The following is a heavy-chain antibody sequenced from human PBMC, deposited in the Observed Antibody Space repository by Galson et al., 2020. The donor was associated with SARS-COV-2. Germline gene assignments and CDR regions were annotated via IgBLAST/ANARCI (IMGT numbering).Heavy chain of an antibody. V-gene: IGHV3-53*01. CDR3: ARDPYSGGWTNYYYFGMDV. D-gene: IGHD6-19*01. CDR1: GFAVSDTY. CDR2: LYTGGSA. Sequence: GESLKISCAASGFAVSDTYMSWIRQAPGKGLEWVALLYTGGSASYTGSVKGRFTISRDNSKNSLYLHMNSLRLEDTAGYYCARDPYSGGWTNYYYFGMDVWGQGTTVTVSS. J-gene: IGHJ6*02.